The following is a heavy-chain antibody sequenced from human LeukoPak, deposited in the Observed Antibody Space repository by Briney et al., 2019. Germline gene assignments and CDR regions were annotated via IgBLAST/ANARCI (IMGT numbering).Heavy chain of an antibody. CDR3: ARGRHFDWLFGFGP. J-gene: IGHJ5*02. Sequence: PGGSLRLSCAASGFNFGYYGMHWVRQAPGKGLEWVAIMSHDSSDEFYADSVKGRFTISRDNSRNTLYFQINTLRPDDTALYYCARGRHFDWLFGFGPWGQGTVVTVSS. D-gene: IGHD3-9*01. V-gene: IGHV3-30*03. CDR1: GFNFGYYG. CDR2: MSHDSSDE.